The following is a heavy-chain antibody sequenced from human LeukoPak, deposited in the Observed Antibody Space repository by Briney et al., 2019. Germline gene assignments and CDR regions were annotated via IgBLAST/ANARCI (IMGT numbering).Heavy chain of an antibody. Sequence: PGGSLRLSCAASGFTFSSYAMSWVRQAPGKGLEWVSVISGSGVRTYYADSVKGRFTPSRDNSKNTLYLQMNSLRAEDTAVYYCAKDLDSSNRRIAATGVSFDPWGLGTLVTVSS. V-gene: IGHV3-23*01. CDR3: AKDLDSSNRRIAATGVSFDP. CDR2: ISGSGVRT. CDR1: GFTFSSYA. J-gene: IGHJ5*02. D-gene: IGHD6-13*01.